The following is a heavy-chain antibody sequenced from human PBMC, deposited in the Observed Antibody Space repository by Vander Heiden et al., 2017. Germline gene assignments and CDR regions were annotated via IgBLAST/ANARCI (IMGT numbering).Heavy chain of an antibody. CDR1: GGTFSSYA. CDR3: ARVRVDCTNGVCYRGYYYYYGMDV. D-gene: IGHD2-8*01. CDR2: IIPIFGTA. J-gene: IGHJ6*02. V-gene: IGHV1-69*01. Sequence: VQSGAEVKKPGSSVKVSCKASGGTFSSYAISWVRQAPGQGLEWMGGIIPIFGTANYAQKFQGRVTITADESTSTAYMELSSLRSEDTAVYYCARVRVDCTNGVCYRGYYYYYGMDVWGQGTTVTVSS.